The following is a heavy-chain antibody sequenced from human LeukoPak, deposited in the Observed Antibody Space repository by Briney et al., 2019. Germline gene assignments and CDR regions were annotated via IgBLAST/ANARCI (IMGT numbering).Heavy chain of an antibody. CDR2: IKQDRSEE. V-gene: IGHV3-7*03. CDR3: AKEYYYDSSGYYYVHVAFDY. CDR1: GFTFTNYW. Sequence: PGGSLRLSCAASGFTFTNYWMSWVRQAPGKGLELVANIKQDRSEEYYVDSVKGRFTISRDNAKNSLYLQMNSLRAEDTAVYYCAKEYYYDSSGYYYVHVAFDYWGQGTLVTVSS. D-gene: IGHD3-22*01. J-gene: IGHJ4*02.